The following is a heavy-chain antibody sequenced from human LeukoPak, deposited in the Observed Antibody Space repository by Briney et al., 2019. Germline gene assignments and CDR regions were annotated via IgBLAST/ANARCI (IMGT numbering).Heavy chain of an antibody. V-gene: IGHV3-9*01. CDR2: ISWNSGSI. J-gene: IGHJ4*02. D-gene: IGHD2-8*01. CDR1: GFTFDDYA. Sequence: GGSLRLSCAASGFTFDDYAMHWVRQAPGKGLEWVSGISWNSGSIGYADSVKGRFTISRDNAKNSLYLQMNSLTAEDTALYYCAKEGSVCTNGICRYFDYWGQGTLVTVSS. CDR3: AKEGSVCTNGICRYFDY.